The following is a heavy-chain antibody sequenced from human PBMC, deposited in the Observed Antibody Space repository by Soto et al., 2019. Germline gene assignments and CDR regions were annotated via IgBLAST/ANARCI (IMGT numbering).Heavy chain of an antibody. V-gene: IGHV4-28*01. Sequence: QVQLQESGPGLVKPSDTLSLTCAVSGYSISRNNWWGWIRQPPGKGLEWIGYMHYSGTTYYNPSLKSRVTMSVDTSKNQFSLKLSSVTAVDTAVYYCARRAGGVVIGVTDCWGQGTLVTVSS. CDR2: MHYSGTT. CDR3: ARRAGGVVIGVTDC. J-gene: IGHJ4*02. D-gene: IGHD2-15*01. CDR1: GYSISRNNW.